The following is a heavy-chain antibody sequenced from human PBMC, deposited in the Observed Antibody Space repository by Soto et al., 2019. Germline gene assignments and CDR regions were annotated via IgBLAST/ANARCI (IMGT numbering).Heavy chain of an antibody. V-gene: IGHV3-74*01. Sequence: EGSLRLSCGGSGFTFRGYWMHWVRQSPGKGLVWVSRINSDGTTTAYADSVKGRFTISRDNSKNTLFLQMTSLRADDTAVYYCTHCRGESCHGGYFGMDVWGQGTTVTVSS. D-gene: IGHD2-15*01. CDR2: INSDGTTT. CDR1: GFTFRGYW. J-gene: IGHJ6*02. CDR3: THCRGESCHGGYFGMDV.